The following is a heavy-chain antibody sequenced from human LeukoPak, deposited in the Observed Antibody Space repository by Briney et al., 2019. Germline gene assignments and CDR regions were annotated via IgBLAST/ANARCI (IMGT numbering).Heavy chain of an antibody. CDR1: GGSISSGSYY. J-gene: IGHJ2*01. D-gene: IGHD4-17*01. Sequence: SQTLSLTCTVSGGSISSGSYYWSWIRQPAGKGLEWIGRIYTSGSTNYNPSLKSRVTISVDTSKNQFSLKLSSVTAADTAAYYCARVGTVTTQGIWYFDLWGRGTLVTVSS. CDR2: IYTSGST. V-gene: IGHV4-61*02. CDR3: ARVGTVTTQGIWYFDL.